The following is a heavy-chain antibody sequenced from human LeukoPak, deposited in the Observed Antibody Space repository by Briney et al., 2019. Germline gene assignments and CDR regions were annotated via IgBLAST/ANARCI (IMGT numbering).Heavy chain of an antibody. CDR1: GDSVSSNSAA. CDR2: TYYRSKWYN. V-gene: IGHV6-1*01. CDR3: ARETTDYWAYLDAFDI. J-gene: IGHJ3*02. D-gene: IGHD2-15*01. Sequence: SQTLSLTCAISGDSVSSNSAAWNWLRQSPSRGLEWLGRTYYRSKWYNDYAVSVKSRITINPDTSKNQFSLQLNSVTPEDTAVYYCARETTDYWAYLDAFDIWGQGTMVTVSS.